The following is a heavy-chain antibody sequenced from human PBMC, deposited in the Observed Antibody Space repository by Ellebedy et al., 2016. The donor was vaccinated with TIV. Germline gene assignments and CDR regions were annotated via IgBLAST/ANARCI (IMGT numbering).Heavy chain of an antibody. CDR1: GYTFRNYA. V-gene: IGHV1-3*04. D-gene: IGHD4-23*01. Sequence: AASVKVSCKTSGYTFRNYAMHWLRQAPGQGLEWMGWLNTGSGNTKFSEKFQGRVTITGDPSASTAYLEVRSLRCEDTAVYYCASDYGGNLWNYWGQGTLVTVSS. CDR3: ASDYGGNLWNY. J-gene: IGHJ4*02. CDR2: LNTGSGNT.